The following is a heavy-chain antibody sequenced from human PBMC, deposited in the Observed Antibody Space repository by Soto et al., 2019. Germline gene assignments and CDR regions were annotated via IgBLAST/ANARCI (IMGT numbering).Heavy chain of an antibody. V-gene: IGHV1-3*01. CDR1: GYTFTSYA. J-gene: IGHJ4*02. Sequence: QVQLVQSGAEVKKPGASVKVSCKASGYTFTSYAMHWVRQARGQRLEWMGWINASNGNTKYSQKFQTRITITRDTSENTADMEMSSLRSEDTAVYYCARDVGDTGDWGQRTLVNVSS. CDR3: ARDVGDTGD. CDR2: INASNGNT. D-gene: IGHD1-26*01.